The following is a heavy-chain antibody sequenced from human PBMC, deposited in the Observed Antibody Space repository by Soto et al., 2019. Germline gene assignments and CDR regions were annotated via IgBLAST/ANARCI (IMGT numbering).Heavy chain of an antibody. J-gene: IGHJ6*02. V-gene: IGHV1-69*17. CDR1: GNNFNNYF. CDR3: AGDAPPRSGIYYGMDV. CDR2: INPMLRIT. D-gene: IGHD3-10*01. Sequence: QVQLVQSGAEVKKPGSSVKVSCKASGNNFNNYFINWVRQVPGQGLEWMGGINPMLRITQYRQQFQGRITVTADRSKCTCYMELSVLESEDTADYYGAGDAPPRSGIYYGMDVWGQGTTITVSS.